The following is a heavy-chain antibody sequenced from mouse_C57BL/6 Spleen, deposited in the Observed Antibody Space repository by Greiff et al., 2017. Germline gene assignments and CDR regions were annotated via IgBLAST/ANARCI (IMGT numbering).Heavy chain of an antibody. Sequence: QVQLQQPGAELVKPGASVKLSCKASGYTFTSYWMQWVKQRPGQGLEWIGEIDPSDSYTNYNQKFKGKATLTVDTSSSTAYMQLSSLTSEDSAVYYCARTMVTPFAYWGQGTLVTVSA. D-gene: IGHD2-2*01. V-gene: IGHV1-50*01. CDR3: ARTMVTPFAY. J-gene: IGHJ3*01. CDR1: GYTFTSYW. CDR2: IDPSDSYT.